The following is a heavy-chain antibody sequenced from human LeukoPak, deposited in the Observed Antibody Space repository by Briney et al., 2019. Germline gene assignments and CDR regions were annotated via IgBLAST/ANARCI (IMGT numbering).Heavy chain of an antibody. CDR2: IIPIFGTA. CDR3: ARSSSRGVRGVIAFGY. CDR1: GYTFTGYY. D-gene: IGHD3-10*01. Sequence: PRASVKVSCKASGYTFTGYYMHWVRQAPGQGLEWMGGIIPIFGTANYAQKFQGRVTMTRNTSISTAYMELSSLRSEDTAVYYCARSSSRGVRGVIAFGYWGQGTLVTVSS. V-gene: IGHV1-2*02. J-gene: IGHJ4*02.